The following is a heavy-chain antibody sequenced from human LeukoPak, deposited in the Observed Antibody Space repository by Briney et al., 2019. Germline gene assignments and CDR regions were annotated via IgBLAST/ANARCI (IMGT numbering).Heavy chain of an antibody. Sequence: ASVKVSCKASGYTFTSYGISWVRQAPGQGLEWMGWISAYNGNTNYAQKLQGRVTMTTDTSTSTAYMELRSLRSDDTAVYYCARGPTAMAPNYYYYGMDVWGQGTTVTVSS. CDR1: GYTFTSYG. CDR2: ISAYNGNT. CDR3: ARGPTAMAPNYYYYGMDV. D-gene: IGHD5-18*01. V-gene: IGHV1-18*01. J-gene: IGHJ6*02.